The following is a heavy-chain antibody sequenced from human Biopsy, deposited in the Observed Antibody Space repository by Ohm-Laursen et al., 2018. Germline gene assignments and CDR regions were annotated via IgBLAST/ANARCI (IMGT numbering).Heavy chain of an antibody. V-gene: IGHV4-59*01. D-gene: IGHD3-22*01. CDR2: VYYTGST. CDR1: GDSISSFY. Sequence: GTLSLTCTVSGDSISSFYWSWIRQPPGQGLEWIGYVYYTGSTDYNPSLQSRVTISVDTSKNHFSLRLRSVTPADTAIYYCARDRGYYSDRTVPGYFDLWGRGTLVTVSS. CDR3: ARDRGYYSDRTVPGYFDL. J-gene: IGHJ2*01.